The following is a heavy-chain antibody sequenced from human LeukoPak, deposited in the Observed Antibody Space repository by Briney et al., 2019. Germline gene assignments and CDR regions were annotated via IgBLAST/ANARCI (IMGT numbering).Heavy chain of an antibody. V-gene: IGHV3-48*01. J-gene: IGHJ2*01. Sequence: GGSLRLSCAASGFTFTYNGMNWVRQAPGKGLEWVSFISRSSTTIYYADSVKGRFTISRDNAKNSLYLLMNSLRAEDTAVYYCVRYYTRHSWYFDLWGRGTLVTVSS. CDR3: VRYYTRHSWYFDL. D-gene: IGHD3-10*01. CDR1: GFTFTYNG. CDR2: ISRSSTTI.